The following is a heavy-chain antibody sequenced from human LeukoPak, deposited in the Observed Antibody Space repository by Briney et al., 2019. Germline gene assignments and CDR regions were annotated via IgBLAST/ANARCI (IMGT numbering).Heavy chain of an antibody. CDR2: IYSGGST. CDR3: AKGGSSLYNYYMHV. J-gene: IGHJ6*03. D-gene: IGHD6-13*01. V-gene: IGHV3-66*01. CDR1: GFTVSNNY. Sequence: PGGSLRLPCAASGFTVSNNYMSWVRQAPGKGLEWVSVIYSGGSTYYADSVKGRFTISRDNSKNTVSLQMNSLRAEDTAVYYCAKGGSSLYNYYMHVWGKGTTVTISS.